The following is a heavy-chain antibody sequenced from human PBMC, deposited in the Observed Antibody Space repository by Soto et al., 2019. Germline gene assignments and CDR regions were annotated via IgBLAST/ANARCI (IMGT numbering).Heavy chain of an antibody. CDR2: ISSRSSYT. Sequence: GGSLRLSCAASGFTFSDYYMSWIRQAPGKGLEWVSHISSRSSYTNYADSVKGRFTISRDNAKNTLYLQMNRLRAEDTAVYYCARDHSLGRYSYGKFDCWGQGTLVTVSS. V-gene: IGHV3-11*06. CDR1: GFTFSDYY. CDR3: ARDHSLGRYSYGKFDC. D-gene: IGHD5-18*01. J-gene: IGHJ4*02.